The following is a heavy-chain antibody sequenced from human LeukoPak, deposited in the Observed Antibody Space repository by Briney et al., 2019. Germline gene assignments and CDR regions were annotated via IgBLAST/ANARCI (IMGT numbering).Heavy chain of an antibody. D-gene: IGHD2-2*01. J-gene: IGHJ6*02. Sequence: SETLSLTCTVSGGSISSGGYCWGWIRQSPGKGLEWIGSIYSGSTYYNPSLKSRVTISADTSKNQLSLKLSSVTATDTAFYYCARYQLPNYYGMDVWGQGTTVTVSS. V-gene: IGHV4-39*01. CDR3: ARYQLPNYYGMDV. CDR1: GGSISSGGYC. CDR2: IYSGST.